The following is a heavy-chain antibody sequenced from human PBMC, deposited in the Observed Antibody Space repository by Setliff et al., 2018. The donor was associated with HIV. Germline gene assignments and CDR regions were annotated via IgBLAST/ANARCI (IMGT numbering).Heavy chain of an antibody. Sequence: GASVKFSCKASGYTLSSHYIHWVRQAPGHRPEWVGWINPQTGGTNFAQKFQGRITMTSDTSVNTVFIELSRLKSDDTALYYCARDLRNSNTLFGVLNFVFDLWGQGTLVTVSS. V-gene: IGHV1-2*02. CDR2: INPQTGGT. CDR1: GYTLSSHY. D-gene: IGHD3-3*01. CDR3: ARDLRNSNTLFGVLNFVFDL. J-gene: IGHJ4*02.